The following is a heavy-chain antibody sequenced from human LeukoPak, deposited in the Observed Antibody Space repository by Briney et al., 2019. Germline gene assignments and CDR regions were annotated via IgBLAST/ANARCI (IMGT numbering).Heavy chain of an antibody. D-gene: IGHD3-16*01. V-gene: IGHV3-74*01. CDR1: GFTFSNYW. CDR3: ARDLMGEPYFDY. CDR2: INSDARST. Sequence: GGSLRLSCAASGFTFSNYWMRWVRQAPGKGLVWVSRINSDARSTSYADSVKGRFTISRDNAKNSLYLQMTSLRAEDTAVYYCARDLMGEPYFDYWGQGTLVTVSS. J-gene: IGHJ4*02.